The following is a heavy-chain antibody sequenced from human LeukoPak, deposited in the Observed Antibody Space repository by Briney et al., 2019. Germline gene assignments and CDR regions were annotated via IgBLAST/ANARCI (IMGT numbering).Heavy chain of an antibody. CDR3: ARDYTLDYYGSGSYYGGVFDP. CDR1: GGSISSGGYY. D-gene: IGHD3-10*01. J-gene: IGHJ5*02. Sequence: PSQTLSLTCTVSGGSISSGGYYWSWIRQHPGKGLEWIGYIYYSGSTYYNPSLKSRVTISVDTSKNQFSLKLSSVTAADTAVYYCARDYTLDYYGSGSYYGGVFDPWGQGTLVTVSS. CDR2: IYYSGST. V-gene: IGHV4-31*03.